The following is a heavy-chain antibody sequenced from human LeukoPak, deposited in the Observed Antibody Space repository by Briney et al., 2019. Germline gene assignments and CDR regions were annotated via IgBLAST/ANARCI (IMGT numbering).Heavy chain of an antibody. CDR2: INPNSGGT. J-gene: IGHJ4*02. CDR1: GGTFSSYA. CDR3: ARDYGSGSYYLY. V-gene: IGHV1-2*02. D-gene: IGHD3-10*01. Sequence: ASEKVSCKDSGGTFSSYAISWVRQAPGQGLEWTGWINPNSGGTNYAQKFQGRVTMTRDTSISTAYMELSRLRSDDTAVYYCARDYGSGSYYLYWGQGTLVTVSS.